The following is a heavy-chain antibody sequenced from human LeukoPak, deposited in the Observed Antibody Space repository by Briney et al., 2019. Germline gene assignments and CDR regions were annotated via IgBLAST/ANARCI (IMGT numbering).Heavy chain of an antibody. CDR1: GSTVSSTG. Sequence: GRCPSPSLSPAGSTVSSTGVDGARQAPGKGLEWVAIISYDGGTTYYADSVKGRFTISRDSSMTTLYLQMSTLRAEDPAVYFCAKEKTDWRGVDCYEVCDMWRRETWVTVSS. CDR3: AKEKTDWRGVDCYEVCDM. J-gene: IGHJ3*02. D-gene: IGHD2-21*01. CDR2: ISYDGGTT. V-gene: IGHV3-30*18.